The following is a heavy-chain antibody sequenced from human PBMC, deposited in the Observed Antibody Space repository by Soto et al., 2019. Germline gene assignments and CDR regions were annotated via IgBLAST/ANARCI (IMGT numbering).Heavy chain of an antibody. CDR2: IIPIFGTA. Sequence: SVKVSCKASGGTFSSYAISWVRQAPGQGLEWMGGIIPIFGTANYAQKFQGRVTITADESTSTAYMELSSLRSEDTAVYYCARFAKEENPKVGSWYYFDYWGQGTRVTVSS. CDR1: GGTFSSYA. V-gene: IGHV1-69*13. CDR3: ARFAKEENPKVGSWYYFDY. J-gene: IGHJ4*02. D-gene: IGHD6-13*01.